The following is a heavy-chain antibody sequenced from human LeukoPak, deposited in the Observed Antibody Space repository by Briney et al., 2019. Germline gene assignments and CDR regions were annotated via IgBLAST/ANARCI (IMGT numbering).Heavy chain of an antibody. J-gene: IGHJ3*02. CDR3: ARSSPSNDAFDI. CDR2: INPSGGST. Sequence: ASVKVSCKASGYTFTSYYMHWVRQAPGQGLEGMGIINPSGGSTSYAQKFQGRVTMTRDTSTSTVYMELSSLRSEDTAVYYCARSSPSNDAFDIWGQGTMVTVSS. CDR1: GYTFTSYY. V-gene: IGHV1-46*01. D-gene: IGHD2-2*01.